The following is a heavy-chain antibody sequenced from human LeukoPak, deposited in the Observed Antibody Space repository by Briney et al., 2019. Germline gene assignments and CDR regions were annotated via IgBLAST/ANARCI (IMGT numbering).Heavy chain of an antibody. D-gene: IGHD5-18*01. J-gene: IGHJ6*03. V-gene: IGHV3-21*01. CDR3: ARDLEGYSYGYTYYYYYMDV. Sequence: GGSLRLSCAASGFTFSSYSMNWVRQAPEKGLEWVSSISSSSSYIYYADSVKGRSTISRDNAKNSLYLQMNSLRAEDTAVYYCARDLEGYSYGYTYYYYYMDVWGKGTTVTISS. CDR2: ISSSSSYI. CDR1: GFTFSSYS.